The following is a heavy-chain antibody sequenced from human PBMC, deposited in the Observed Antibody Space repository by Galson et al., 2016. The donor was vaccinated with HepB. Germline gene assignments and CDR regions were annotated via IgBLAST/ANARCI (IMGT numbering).Heavy chain of an antibody. CDR1: GDSISGTEYY. CDR3: ATGISVAGKYYYYYMDV. D-gene: IGHD6-19*01. V-gene: IGHV4-39*01. J-gene: IGHJ6*03. Sequence: SETLSLTCIVSGDSISGTEYYWGWIRQSPGRGLEWIGSIHYSGSTYYNPSLESRVTISVYTSKNQFSLRLSSVTAADTAVYYCATGISVAGKYYYYYMDVWGHGTPVTFSS. CDR2: IHYSGST.